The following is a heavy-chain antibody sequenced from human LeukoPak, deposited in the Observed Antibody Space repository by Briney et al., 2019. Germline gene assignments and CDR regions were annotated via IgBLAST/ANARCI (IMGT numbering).Heavy chain of an antibody. J-gene: IGHJ5*02. Sequence: SETLSLTCTVSGGSISSGDYYWSWIRRHPVKGLEWLGNIYYTGTTNYNPSLRSRLTISRDTSKNQFFLKLSSVTAADTAVYYCAKALDPWGQGTLVTVSS. CDR3: AKALDP. CDR2: IYYTGTT. V-gene: IGHV4-31*03. D-gene: IGHD1-1*01. CDR1: GGSISSGDYY.